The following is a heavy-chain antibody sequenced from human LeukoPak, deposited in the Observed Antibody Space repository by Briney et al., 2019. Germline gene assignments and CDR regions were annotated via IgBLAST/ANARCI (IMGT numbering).Heavy chain of an antibody. D-gene: IGHD3-10*01. J-gene: IGHJ4*02. CDR1: GGSISSGGYY. Sequence: SETLSLTCTVSGGSISSGGYYWSWIRQHPGKGLEWIGYIYYSGSTYYNPSLKSRVTISVDTSKNQFSLKLSSVTAADTAVYYCAGSYGSGSYYPSPSDYWGQGTLVTVSS. CDR2: IYYSGST. V-gene: IGHV4-31*03. CDR3: AGSYGSGSYYPSPSDY.